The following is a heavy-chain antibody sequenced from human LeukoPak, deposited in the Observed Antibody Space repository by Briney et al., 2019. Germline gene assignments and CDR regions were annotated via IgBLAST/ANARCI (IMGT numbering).Heavy chain of an antibody. CDR3: ARDAMTSVTTSPYYFDY. J-gene: IGHJ4*02. V-gene: IGHV1-46*01. Sequence: FQGRVTMTRDTSTSTVYMELSSLRSQDTAVYYCARDAMTSVTTSPYYFDYWGQGTLVTVSS. D-gene: IGHD4-17*01.